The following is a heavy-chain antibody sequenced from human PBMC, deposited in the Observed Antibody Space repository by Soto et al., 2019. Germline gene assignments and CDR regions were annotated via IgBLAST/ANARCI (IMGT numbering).Heavy chain of an antibody. Sequence: QVQLVESGGGVVQPGTSLRLSCAASGFTFSSYAMHWVRQAPGKGLEWVSIISYDETYKYYADSVRGRFTISRDYSKNTLYLQMDSLRIEDTAVYYCVRDFGADQQLDTGEFWGQGTLVTVSS. CDR1: GFTFSSYA. CDR3: VRDFGADQQLDTGEF. CDR2: ISYDETYK. V-gene: IGHV3-30*04. J-gene: IGHJ4*02. D-gene: IGHD6-13*01.